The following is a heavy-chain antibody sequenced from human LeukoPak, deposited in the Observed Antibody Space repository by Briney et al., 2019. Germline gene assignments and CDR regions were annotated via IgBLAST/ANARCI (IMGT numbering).Heavy chain of an antibody. CDR3: ARSRYGSGSYYYYGMDV. CDR2: IYYSGST. J-gene: IGHJ6*02. V-gene: IGHV4-59*08. Sequence: PSETLSLTCTVSGGSISSYYWSWIRQPPGKGLEWIGYIYYSGSTNYNPSLKSRVTISVDTSKNQFSLKLSSVTAADTAVYYCARSRYGSGSYYYYGMDVWGQGTTVTVSS. CDR1: GGSISSYY. D-gene: IGHD3-10*01.